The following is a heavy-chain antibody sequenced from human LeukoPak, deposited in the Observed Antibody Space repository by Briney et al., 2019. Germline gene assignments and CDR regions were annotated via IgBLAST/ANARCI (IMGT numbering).Heavy chain of an antibody. D-gene: IGHD2-2*02. Sequence: GGSLRLSCAAPGFTFSNYAMSWVRQAPGKGLEWVSTISGTGGNTYYADSVKGRFTISKNISQSTLYLQMNSLRADDTAVYYCAKQGAYTTPDHSDYWGQGTLVTVSS. CDR1: GFTFSNYA. J-gene: IGHJ4*02. V-gene: IGHV3-23*01. CDR3: AKQGAYTTPDHSDY. CDR2: ISGTGGNT.